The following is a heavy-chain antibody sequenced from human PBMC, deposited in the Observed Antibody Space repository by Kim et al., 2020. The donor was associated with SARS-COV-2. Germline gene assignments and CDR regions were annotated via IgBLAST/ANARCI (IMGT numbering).Heavy chain of an antibody. D-gene: IGHD1-26*01. CDR3: ARDIGATDDPEAGGGMDV. V-gene: IGHV4-59*01. J-gene: IGHJ6*02. Sequence: KSRVTISVDTSKNQFSLKLSAVTAADTAVYYCARDIGATDDPEAGGGMDVWGQGTTVTVSS.